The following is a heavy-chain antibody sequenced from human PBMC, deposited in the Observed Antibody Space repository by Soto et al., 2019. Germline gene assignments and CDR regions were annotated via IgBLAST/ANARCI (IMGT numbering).Heavy chain of an antibody. Sequence: GGSLRLSCAASGFTFSSYAMSWVRQAPGKGLEWVSAISGSGGSTYYADSVKGRFTISRDNSKNTLYLQMNSLRAEDTAAYYCARDLSSGWSPYYYYGMDVWGQGTTVTVSS. CDR2: ISGSGGST. CDR1: GFTFSSYA. CDR3: ARDLSSGWSPYYYYGMDV. V-gene: IGHV3-23*01. J-gene: IGHJ6*02. D-gene: IGHD6-19*01.